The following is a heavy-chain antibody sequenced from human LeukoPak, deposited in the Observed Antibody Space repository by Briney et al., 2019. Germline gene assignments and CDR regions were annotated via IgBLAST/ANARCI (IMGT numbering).Heavy chain of an antibody. CDR1: GGSISSSSYY. V-gene: IGHV4-39*01. D-gene: IGHD3-3*01. Sequence: PSETLSLTCTVSGGSISSSSYYSGWIRQPPGKGPEWLGSMYYSGSTYYNPSLKSRVTISVETSKNQFSLKLSSVTAADTAVYYCARFGGQWSGSKFDYWGQGTLVTVSS. CDR2: MYYSGST. CDR3: ARFGGQWSGSKFDY. J-gene: IGHJ4*02.